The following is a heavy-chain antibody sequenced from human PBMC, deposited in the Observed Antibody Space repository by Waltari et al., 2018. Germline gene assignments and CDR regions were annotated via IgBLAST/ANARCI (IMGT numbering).Heavy chain of an antibody. J-gene: IGHJ4*02. D-gene: IGHD2-2*01. CDR1: GGSFSGYY. CDR2: INHSGST. V-gene: IGHV4-34*01. Sequence: QVQLQQWGAGLLKPSETLSLTCAVYGGSFSGYYWSWIRQPPGKGLEWIGEINHSGSTNYNPSLKRRVTISVDTSKNQFSLKLSSVTAADTAVYYCARVPIVVPAAMGVATMGYYFDYWGQGTLVTVSS. CDR3: ARVPIVVPAAMGVATMGYYFDY.